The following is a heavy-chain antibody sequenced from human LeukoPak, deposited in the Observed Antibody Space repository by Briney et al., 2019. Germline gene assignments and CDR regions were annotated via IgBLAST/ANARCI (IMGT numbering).Heavy chain of an antibody. J-gene: IGHJ4*02. Sequence: ASVKVSCKASGYTFTSYGISWVRQAPGQGREWMGWISAYNGNTNYAQKLQGRVTMTTDTSTSTAYMELRSLRSDDTAVYYCARDGGYDYMWESPNAPIDYWGQGTLVTVSS. V-gene: IGHV1-18*01. CDR3: ARDGGYDYMWESPNAPIDY. D-gene: IGHD3-16*01. CDR2: ISAYNGNT. CDR1: GYTFTSYG.